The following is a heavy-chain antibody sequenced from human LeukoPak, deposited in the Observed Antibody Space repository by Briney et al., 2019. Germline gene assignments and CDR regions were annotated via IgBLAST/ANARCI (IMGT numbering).Heavy chain of an antibody. V-gene: IGHV3-20*04. CDR1: GFTFDDYG. D-gene: IGHD3-22*01. CDR2: INWNGGST. Sequence: GGSLRLSCAASGFTFDDYGMSWVRQAPGKGLEWVSGINWNGGSTGYADSVKGRSTISRDNAKNSLYLQMNSLRAEDTALYYCARDTYYYDSSGYSDYWGQGTLVTVSS. CDR3: ARDTYYYDSSGYSDY. J-gene: IGHJ4*02.